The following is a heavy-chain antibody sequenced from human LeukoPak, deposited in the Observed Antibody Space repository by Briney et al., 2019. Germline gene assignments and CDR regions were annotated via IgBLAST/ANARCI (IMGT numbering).Heavy chain of an antibody. V-gene: IGHV3-23*01. Sequence: GGSLRLSCVSSGFIFSSYVMSWVRQAPGKGVEWVSSISVAGATTDYADSVKGRFTISRDNSKSTVYLQMNGLRVEDTALYYCAKLSLGDFEYFDYWGQGTLVTVSS. D-gene: IGHD2-21*02. CDR3: AKLSLGDFEYFDY. J-gene: IGHJ4*02. CDR2: ISVAGATT. CDR1: GFIFSSYV.